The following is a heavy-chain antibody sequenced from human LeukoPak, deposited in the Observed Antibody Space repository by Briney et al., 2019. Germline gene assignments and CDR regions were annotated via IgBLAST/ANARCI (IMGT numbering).Heavy chain of an antibody. CDR3: ARSLSDYGDYGKWVY. J-gene: IGHJ4*02. V-gene: IGHV3-30*03. CDR2: ISYDGSNK. D-gene: IGHD4-17*01. CDR1: GFTFSSYW. Sequence: GGSLRLSCAASGFTFSSYWMNWARQAPGKGLEWVAVISYDGSNKYYADPVKGRFTISRDNSKNTLYLQMNSLRAEDTAVYYCARSLSDYGDYGKWVYWGQGTLVTVSS.